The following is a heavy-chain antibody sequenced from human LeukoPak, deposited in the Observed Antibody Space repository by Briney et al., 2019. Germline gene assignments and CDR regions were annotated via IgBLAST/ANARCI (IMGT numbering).Heavy chain of an antibody. V-gene: IGHV3-7*01. J-gene: IGHJ4*01. Sequence: GGSLRLSCAVPGFTFTDYWMNWVRQAPGKGLEWVASRRQDGGEKSYVDSVKGRFTISRDNTKSSLYLQINSLRAEDTAVYYCARDGTAAGLYFDLWGQGTLVTVSS. CDR2: RRQDGGEK. CDR1: GFTFTDYW. CDR3: ARDGTAAGLYFDL. D-gene: IGHD6-13*01.